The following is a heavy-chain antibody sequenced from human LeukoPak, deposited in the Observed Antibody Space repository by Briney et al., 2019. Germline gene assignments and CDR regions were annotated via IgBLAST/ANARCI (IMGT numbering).Heavy chain of an antibody. D-gene: IGHD3-22*01. Sequence: ASVKVSCKASGYTFTGYYMHWVRQAPGQGLEWMGWINPTGGSTSYAQKFQGRVTMTRDVSTTSIYMELSSLRSEDTAVYYCARGRLNYNSDGYYDNPHLDYWGQGTLVTVSS. J-gene: IGHJ4*02. CDR1: GYTFTGYY. CDR3: ARGRLNYNSDGYYDNPHLDY. V-gene: IGHV1-46*01. CDR2: INPTGGST.